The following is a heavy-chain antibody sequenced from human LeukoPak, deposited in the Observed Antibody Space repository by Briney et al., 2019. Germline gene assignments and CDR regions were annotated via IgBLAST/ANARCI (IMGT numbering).Heavy chain of an antibody. J-gene: IGHJ5*02. V-gene: IGHV1-69-2*01. CDR2: VDPEDGET. D-gene: IGHD1-26*01. Sequence: ASVKISCKVSGYTFTDSYMHWVQQAPGKGLEWMGLVDPEDGETIYAEKFQGRVTIIADTSTDTAYMELSSLRSEDTGVYYCATGLRRELLNPWGQGTLVTVSS. CDR1: GYTFTDSY. CDR3: ATGLRRELLNP.